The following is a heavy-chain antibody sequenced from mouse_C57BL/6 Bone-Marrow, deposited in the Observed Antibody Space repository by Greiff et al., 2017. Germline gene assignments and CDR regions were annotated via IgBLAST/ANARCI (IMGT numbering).Heavy chain of an antibody. Sequence: QVQLKQPEAELVKPGASVKLSCKASGYTFTSYWMHWVKQRPGQGLEWIGMIYPNSGSTNYNEKFKSKATLTVDKSSSTAYMQLSSLTSEDSAVFYYASEGLYNIPFFDYWGQGTTLTVSS. CDR1: GYTFTSYW. V-gene: IGHV1-64*01. D-gene: IGHD1-3*01. CDR2: IYPNSGST. CDR3: ASEGLYNIPFFDY. J-gene: IGHJ2*01.